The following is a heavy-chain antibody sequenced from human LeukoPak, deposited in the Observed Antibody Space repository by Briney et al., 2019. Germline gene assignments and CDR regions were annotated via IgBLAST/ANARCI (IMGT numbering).Heavy chain of an antibody. D-gene: IGHD2-8*02. Sequence: GGSLRLSCAASGFTFSNYWMNWVRQAPGKGLEWVANIKQDGSEKYYVDSVKGRFTISRDIAKNSLYLQMNSLRAEDTAIYYCATYRQVLLPFESWGQGTLVTVSS. CDR1: GFTFSNYW. CDR2: IKQDGSEK. J-gene: IGHJ4*02. V-gene: IGHV3-7*03. CDR3: ATYRQVLLPFES.